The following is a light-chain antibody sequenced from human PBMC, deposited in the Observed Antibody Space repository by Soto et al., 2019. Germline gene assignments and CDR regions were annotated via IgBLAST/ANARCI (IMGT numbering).Light chain of an antibody. Sequence: ESVLTQSPATLSVSPGERGTVSCRATQSVSSNVAWYQQRPGQAPSLLIYRASTRATGIPDRFSGSGSGTDFSLTISRLEPEDFAVYYCHQYDSAPQTYGQGTKVDI. CDR2: RAS. J-gene: IGKJ2*01. V-gene: IGKV3-20*01. CDR1: QSVSSN. CDR3: HQYDSAPQT.